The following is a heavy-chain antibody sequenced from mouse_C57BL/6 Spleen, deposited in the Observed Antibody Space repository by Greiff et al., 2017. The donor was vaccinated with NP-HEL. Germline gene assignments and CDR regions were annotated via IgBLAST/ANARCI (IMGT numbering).Heavy chain of an antibody. CDR1: GFTFSSYG. Sequence: EVKLMESGGDLVKPGGSLKLSCAASGFTFSSYGMSWVRQTPDKRLEWVATISSGGSYTYYPDSVKGRFTISRDNAKNTLYLQMSSLKSEDTAMYYCARHAPIYPGYAMDYWGQGPSVTVSS. J-gene: IGHJ4*01. CDR3: ARHAPIYPGYAMDY. CDR2: ISSGGSYT. V-gene: IGHV5-6*01. D-gene: IGHD2-1*01.